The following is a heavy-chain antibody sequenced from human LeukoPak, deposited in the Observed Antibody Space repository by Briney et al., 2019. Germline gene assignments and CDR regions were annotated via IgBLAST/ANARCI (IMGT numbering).Heavy chain of an antibody. CDR2: LYHSGST. CDR1: GVPISSGYY. V-gene: IGHV4-38-2*02. J-gene: IGHJ4*02. D-gene: IGHD3-10*01. Sequence: SETLSLTCTVSGVPISSGYYWGWIRQPPGKGLEWIGSLYHSGSTYYNPSLKSRVTISVDTSKNQFSLKLSSVTAADTAVYYCARDGRGAEVDFWGQGTRVTVSS. CDR3: ARDGRGAEVDF.